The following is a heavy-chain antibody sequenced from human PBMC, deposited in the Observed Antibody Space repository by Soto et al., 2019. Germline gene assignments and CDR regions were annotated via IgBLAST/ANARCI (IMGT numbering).Heavy chain of an antibody. D-gene: IGHD3-10*01. CDR1: GYTFTSYG. J-gene: IGHJ5*02. V-gene: IGHV1-18*01. Sequence: QVQLVQSGAEVKKPGASVKVSRKASGYTFTSYGISWVRQAPGQGLEWMGWISAYNGNTNYAQKLQGRVTMTTDTSTSTAYMELRSLRSDDTAVYYCARDLVQYYYGSGRGTNWFDPWGQGTLVTVSS. CDR3: ARDLVQYYYGSGRGTNWFDP. CDR2: ISAYNGNT.